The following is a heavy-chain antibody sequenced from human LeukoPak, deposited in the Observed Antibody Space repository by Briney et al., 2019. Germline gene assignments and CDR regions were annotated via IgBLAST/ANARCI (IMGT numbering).Heavy chain of an antibody. Sequence: GGALRLSCAASGFTFSSYSMNWVRQAPGKGLEWVSSISSSSYIYYADSVKGRFTISRDNAKNSLYLQMNSLRAEDTAVYYCARASDKGGDYWGQGTLVTVSS. CDR2: ISSSSYI. V-gene: IGHV3-21*01. CDR1: GFTFSSYS. CDR3: ARASDKGGDY. J-gene: IGHJ4*02. D-gene: IGHD1-26*01.